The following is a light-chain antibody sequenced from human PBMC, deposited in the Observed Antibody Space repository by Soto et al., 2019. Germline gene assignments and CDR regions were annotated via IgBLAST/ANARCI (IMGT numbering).Light chain of an antibody. Sequence: EIVLTQSPATLSVTQGERATLSCRAGQSVGSILAWYQQKPGQSPRLLIYGASTRATGAPARFSGSGSGTEFTLTISSLQSEDFALYYCQQYYDWPPTFGQGTKVDIK. CDR2: GAS. CDR3: QQYYDWPPT. J-gene: IGKJ1*01. CDR1: QSVGSI. V-gene: IGKV3-15*01.